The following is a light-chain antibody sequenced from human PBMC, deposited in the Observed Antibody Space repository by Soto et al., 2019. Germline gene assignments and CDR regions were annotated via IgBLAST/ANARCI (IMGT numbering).Light chain of an antibody. CDR2: KAS. V-gene: IGKV1-5*03. Sequence: DYQVTQSPSTLSASVGDRVTNTCRASQNIYTWLAWYQQKPGIAPKLLIHKASTLESGVPSRFSGSGYGTEFTLTISSLQPDDFATYYCQHYNSYSEAFGQGTKVDIK. CDR1: QNIYTW. CDR3: QHYNSYSEA. J-gene: IGKJ1*01.